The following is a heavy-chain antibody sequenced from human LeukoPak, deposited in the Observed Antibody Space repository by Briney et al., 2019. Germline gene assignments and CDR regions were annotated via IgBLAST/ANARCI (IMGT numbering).Heavy chain of an antibody. D-gene: IGHD3-10*01. CDR2: ISYSGST. CDR1: GGSISSSSYY. V-gene: IGHV4-39*07. CDR3: ARFRSMVRGVQYYFDY. J-gene: IGHJ4*02. Sequence: SETLSLTCTVSGGSISSSSYYWGWIRQPPGKGLEWIGSISYSGSTYYNPSLKSRVTISVDTSKNQFSLKLSSVTAADTAVYYCARFRSMVRGVQYYFDYWGQGTLVTVSS.